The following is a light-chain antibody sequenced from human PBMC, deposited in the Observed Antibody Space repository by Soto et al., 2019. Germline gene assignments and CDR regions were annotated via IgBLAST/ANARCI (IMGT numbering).Light chain of an antibody. CDR1: QSASDSY. J-gene: IGKJ2*01. Sequence: EIVLTQSPGTLSLSPGERATLSCRASQSASDSYLGWYQQKPGQAPRLLIYDTSNRATGIPDRFSGSGSGTDFTLTISRLEPEDCAVYYCQQYGNSPPYTFGQGTKLEIK. CDR3: QQYGNSPPYT. CDR2: DTS. V-gene: IGKV3-20*01.